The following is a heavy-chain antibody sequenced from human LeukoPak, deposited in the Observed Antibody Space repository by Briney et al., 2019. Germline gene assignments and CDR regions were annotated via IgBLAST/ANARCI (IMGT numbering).Heavy chain of an antibody. J-gene: IGHJ4*02. CDR2: IYYSGST. Sequence: SETLSLTCTVSGGSISSSSYYWGWIRQPPGKGLEWIGSIYYSGSTYYNPSLKSRVTISVDTSKNQFSLKLSSVTAADTAVYYCARVGSSSWHFDYWGQGTLVTVSS. CDR1: GGSISSSSYY. V-gene: IGHV4-39*07. D-gene: IGHD6-13*01. CDR3: ARVGSSSWHFDY.